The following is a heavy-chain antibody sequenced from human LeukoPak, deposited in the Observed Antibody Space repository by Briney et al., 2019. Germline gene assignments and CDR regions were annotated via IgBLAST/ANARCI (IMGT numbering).Heavy chain of an antibody. Sequence: GGSLRLSCAASGFTFSSYAMHWVRQAPGKGLEWVAVISYDGSNKYYADSVKGRFTISRDNSKNPLYLQMNSLRAEDTAVYYCARSLRLVPAAPFFDYWGQGTLVTVSS. CDR3: ARSLRLVPAAPFFDY. V-gene: IGHV3-30*04. J-gene: IGHJ4*02. D-gene: IGHD2-2*01. CDR1: GFTFSSYA. CDR2: ISYDGSNK.